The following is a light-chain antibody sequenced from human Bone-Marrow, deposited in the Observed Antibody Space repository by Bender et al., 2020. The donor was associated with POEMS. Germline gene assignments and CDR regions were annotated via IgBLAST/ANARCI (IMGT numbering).Light chain of an antibody. CDR3: CSYAGSVTSL. CDR1: SSDVAAYNY. CDR2: EVS. Sequence: QSALTQPASVSGSPGQSITISCPGTSSDVAAYNYVSWYQQHPGKAPKLVIYEVSKRPSGVSNRFSGSKSGNTASLTISELQAEYEADYYYCSYAGSVTSLFDGGTKVTVL. V-gene: IGLV2-23*02. J-gene: IGLJ2*01.